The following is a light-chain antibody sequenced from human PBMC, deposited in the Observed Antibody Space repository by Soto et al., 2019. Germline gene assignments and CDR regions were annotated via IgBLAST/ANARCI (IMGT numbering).Light chain of an antibody. CDR2: DVT. CDR3: TSYTSTNSYVA. V-gene: IGLV2-14*03. J-gene: IGLJ2*01. Sequence: QSALTQPASVSGSPGQSITISCTGTSTDVGGHYYVSWYQQHPGKAPKLIIYDVTDRHSGVSHRFSGSKSGNTASLTISGLQAEDEADYYCTSYTSTNSYVAVGGGTKLTVL. CDR1: STDVGGHYY.